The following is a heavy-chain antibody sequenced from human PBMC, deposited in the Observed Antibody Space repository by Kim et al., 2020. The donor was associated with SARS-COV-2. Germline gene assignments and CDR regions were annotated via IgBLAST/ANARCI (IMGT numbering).Heavy chain of an antibody. V-gene: IGHV1-3*01. J-gene: IGHJ5*02. CDR3: AREGSGSYNWLDP. D-gene: IGHD3-10*01. Sequence: TQNFQGRVTITRDTSATTAYMELSSLTSKDTAVYYCAREGSGSYNWLDPWGQGTLVTVSS.